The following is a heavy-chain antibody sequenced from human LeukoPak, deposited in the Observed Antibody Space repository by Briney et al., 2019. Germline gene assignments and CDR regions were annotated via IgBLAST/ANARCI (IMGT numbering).Heavy chain of an antibody. Sequence: GGSLRLSCAASGFTFSDYYMSWIRQAPGKGLEWISYISSSSTYTNYADSVKGRFTISRDNAKNSLFLQMNSLRAEDTAVYYCARDCGGDCSDAFDTWGQGTMVTVSS. CDR3: ARDCGGDCSDAFDT. J-gene: IGHJ3*02. V-gene: IGHV3-11*05. D-gene: IGHD2-21*02. CDR2: ISSSSTYT. CDR1: GFTFSDYY.